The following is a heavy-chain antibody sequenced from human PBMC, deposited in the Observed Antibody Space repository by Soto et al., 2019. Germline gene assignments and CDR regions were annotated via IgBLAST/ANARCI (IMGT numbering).Heavy chain of an antibody. Sequence: LSLTCTVSGGSVTSDEDYWTWIRQSPGKGLEWIGYISNSGSTGYNPSLKTRLSMSVDRSKNQFTLRLTSVTAADTAVYFCATESGSTYGYFDHWGQGTQVTVYS. CDR1: GGSVTSDEDY. D-gene: IGHD5-18*01. J-gene: IGHJ4*02. V-gene: IGHV4-30-4*01. CDR2: ISNSGST. CDR3: ATESGSTYGYFDH.